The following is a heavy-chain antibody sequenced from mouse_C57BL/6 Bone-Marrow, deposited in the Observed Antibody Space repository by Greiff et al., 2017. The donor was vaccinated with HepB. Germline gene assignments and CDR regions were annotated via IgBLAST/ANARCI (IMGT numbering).Heavy chain of an antibody. CDR1: GFTFSSYG. CDR2: ISSGGSYT. CDR3: ASPPYYYGSSHWYFCV. Sequence: EVKLVESGGDLVKPGGSLKLSCAASGFTFSSYGISWVRQTPDKRLEWVATISSGGSYTYYPDSVKGRFTISRDNAKNTLYLQMSSLTSEDTAMYYCASPPYYYGSSHWYFCVWGTGPTVTVSS. V-gene: IGHV5-6*01. D-gene: IGHD1-1*01. J-gene: IGHJ1*03.